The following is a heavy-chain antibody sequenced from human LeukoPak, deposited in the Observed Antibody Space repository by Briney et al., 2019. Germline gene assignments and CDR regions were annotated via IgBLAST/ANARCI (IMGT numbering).Heavy chain of an antibody. CDR2: IYNSGIT. J-gene: IGHJ6*03. CDR1: GDSISSHY. Sequence: SETLSLTCTVSGDSISSHYWTWIRQPPGKGLQWIGYIYNSGITNYSPSLKSRVTISVDMSKNQFSLRLNSVTAADTAVYYCARGFSNGGLHYYYYYYMDVWGKGTTVTVSS. D-gene: IGHD6-25*01. CDR3: ARGFSNGGLHYYYYYYMDV. V-gene: IGHV4-59*11.